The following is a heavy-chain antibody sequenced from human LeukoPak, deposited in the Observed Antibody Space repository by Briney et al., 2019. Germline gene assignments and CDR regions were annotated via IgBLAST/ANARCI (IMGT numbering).Heavy chain of an antibody. J-gene: IGHJ4*02. CDR1: GFTFSSYS. D-gene: IGHD5-12*01. V-gene: IGHV4-59*01. Sequence: PGGSLRLSCAASGFTFSSYSMNWVRQPPGKGLEWIGYIYYSGTTYYNPSLKSRVTISVDASKNHFSLNLSSVGAADTAVYYCARAGGYSGYASNWSQGTLVTVSS. CDR3: ARAGGYSGYASN. CDR2: IYYSGTT.